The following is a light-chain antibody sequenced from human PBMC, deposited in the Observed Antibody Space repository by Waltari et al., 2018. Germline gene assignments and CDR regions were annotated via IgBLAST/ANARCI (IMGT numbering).Light chain of an antibody. CDR1: QSIHDN. CDR3: QQYNVWPPLT. Sequence: EIVMTQSPASLSVSQGERVTLYCRASQSIHDNLAWYQQKPGQAPRLLIFGASTRATGIPARFRGSGSEAEFTLTITSLQSEDCAVYYCQQYNVWPPLTFGGGTKVAIK. J-gene: IGKJ4*01. V-gene: IGKV3-15*01. CDR2: GAS.